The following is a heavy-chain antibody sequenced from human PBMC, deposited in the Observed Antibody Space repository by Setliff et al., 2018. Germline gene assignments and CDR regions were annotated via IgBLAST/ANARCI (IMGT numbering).Heavy chain of an antibody. CDR3: ARGTFDY. J-gene: IGHJ4*02. V-gene: IGHV4-31*03. D-gene: IGHD3-10*01. CDR2: IYYSGTT. CDR1: GGSISSGAYY. Sequence: SETLSLTCTVSGGSISSGAYYWSWIRQHPGKGLEWIGYIYYSGTTYYNPSLKSRVTISLDTSKNQFSLNLSSVTAADTAVYYCARGTFDYWGQGTLVTVSS.